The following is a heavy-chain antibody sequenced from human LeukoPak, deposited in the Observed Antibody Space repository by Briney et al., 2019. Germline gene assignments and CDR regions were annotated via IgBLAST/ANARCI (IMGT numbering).Heavy chain of an antibody. CDR1: GFTFGDYA. CDR3: ADLGITMIGGV. Sequence: GRSLRLSCAASGFTFGDYAMHWVRQAPGKGLESVSGVSWNSGSIGYADSVKGRFTISRDNAQNSLYLQMTSLRAEDTAVYYCADLGITMIGGVWGKGTTVTISS. J-gene: IGHJ6*03. CDR2: VSWNSGSI. V-gene: IGHV3-9*01. D-gene: IGHD3-10*02.